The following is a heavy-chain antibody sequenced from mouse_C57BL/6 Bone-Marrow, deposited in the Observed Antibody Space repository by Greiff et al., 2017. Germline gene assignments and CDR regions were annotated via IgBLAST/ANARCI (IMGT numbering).Heavy chain of an antibody. CDR1: GYAFSSSW. J-gene: IGHJ2*01. D-gene: IGHD2-10*02. Sequence: VKLMESGPELVKPGASVKISCKASGYAFSSSWMNWVKQRPGKGLEWIGRIYPGDGDTNYNGKFKGKATLTADKSSSTAYMQLSSLTSEDSAVYFCARALVDYWGQGTTLTVSS. CDR3: ARALVDY. V-gene: IGHV1-82*01. CDR2: IYPGDGDT.